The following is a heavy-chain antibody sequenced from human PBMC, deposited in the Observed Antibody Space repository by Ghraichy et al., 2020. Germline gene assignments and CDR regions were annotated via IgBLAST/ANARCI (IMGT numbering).Heavy chain of an antibody. V-gene: IGHV4-34*01. J-gene: IGHJ6*03. CDR2: INHSGST. CDR1: GGSFSGYY. D-gene: IGHD6-13*01. Sequence: SQTLSLTCAVYGGSFSGYYWSWIRQPPGKGLEWIGEINHSGSTNYNPSLKSRVTISVDTSKNQFSLKLSSVTAADTAVYYCARGWAAGLYYYYYMDVWGKGTTVTVSS. CDR3: ARGWAAGLYYYYYMDV.